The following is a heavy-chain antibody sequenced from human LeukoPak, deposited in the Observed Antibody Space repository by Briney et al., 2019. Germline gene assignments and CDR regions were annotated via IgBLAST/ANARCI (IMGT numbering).Heavy chain of an antibody. J-gene: IGHJ4*02. CDR1: GYTFTRND. CDR2: MSPNSGNT. D-gene: IGHD3-22*01. Sequence: RASVKVSCKASGYTFTRNDINWVRQATGQGLEWMGWMSPNSGNTGYAQKFQGRVTMTRNTSISTAYMELSSLRSEDTAVYYCAREGGYYYDSSGYEDWGQGTLVTISS. V-gene: IGHV1-8*01. CDR3: AREGGYYYDSSGYED.